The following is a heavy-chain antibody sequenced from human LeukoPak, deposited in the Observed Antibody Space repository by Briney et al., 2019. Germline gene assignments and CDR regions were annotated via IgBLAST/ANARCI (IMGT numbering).Heavy chain of an antibody. J-gene: IGHJ4*02. CDR1: GGSISSSNW. V-gene: IGHV4-4*02. D-gene: IGHD5-18*01. CDR2: IYHSGST. CDR3: ARRGYSYGDFDY. Sequence: NPSETLSLTCAVSGGSISSSNWWSWVRQPPGKGLEWIGEIYHSGSTNYNPSLKSRVTISVDKSKNQFSLKLSSVTAADTAVYYCARRGYSYGDFDYWGQGTLVTVSS.